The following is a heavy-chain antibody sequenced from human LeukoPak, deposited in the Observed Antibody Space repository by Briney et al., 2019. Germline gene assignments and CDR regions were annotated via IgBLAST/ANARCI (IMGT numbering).Heavy chain of an antibody. CDR2: IKQDGSET. Sequence: GGSLRLSCAASGFTFNNYWMSWVRQAPGKGLEWVANIKQDGSETNYVDSLKGRFTISRDNAKNSLYLQMNSLRAEDTAVYYCVRRGINTGHFSLYVLDPWGQGTLVTVSS. CDR3: VRRGINTGHFSLYVLDP. D-gene: IGHD1-1*01. J-gene: IGHJ5*02. V-gene: IGHV3-7*01. CDR1: GFTFNNYW.